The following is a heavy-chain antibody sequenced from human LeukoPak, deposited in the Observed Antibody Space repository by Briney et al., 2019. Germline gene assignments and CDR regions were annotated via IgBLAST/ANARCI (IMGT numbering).Heavy chain of an antibody. CDR3: AKDLFGDSFIFDY. CDR2: ISGSGGST. D-gene: IGHD4-17*01. Sequence: PGGTLRLSCAASGFTFSSYAMSWVRQAPGKGLEWVSAISGSGGSTYYADSVKGRFTISRDNSKNTLYLQMNSLRAEDTAVYYCAKDLFGDSFIFDYWGQGTLVTVSS. CDR1: GFTFSSYA. J-gene: IGHJ4*02. V-gene: IGHV3-23*01.